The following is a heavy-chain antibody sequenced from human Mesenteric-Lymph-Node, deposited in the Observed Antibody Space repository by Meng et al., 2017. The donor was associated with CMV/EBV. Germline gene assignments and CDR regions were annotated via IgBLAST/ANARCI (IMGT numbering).Heavy chain of an antibody. CDR1: GGSFSGYY. CDR3: ARAREYYYDSVGYYYWDYFDY. D-gene: IGHD3-22*01. J-gene: IGHJ4*02. V-gene: IGHV4-34*01. CDR2: INHSGST. Sequence: SETLSLTCGVYGGSFSGYYWSWIRQPPGKGLEWIGGINHSGSTNYNPSLKSRVTISVDTSKNQFSLKLSSVTAADTAVYSCARAREYYYDSVGYYYWDYFDYWGQGTLVTVSS.